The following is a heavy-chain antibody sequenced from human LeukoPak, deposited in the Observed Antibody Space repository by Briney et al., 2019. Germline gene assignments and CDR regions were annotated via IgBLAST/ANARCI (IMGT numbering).Heavy chain of an antibody. V-gene: IGHV1-46*01. J-gene: IGHJ4*02. CDR3: ARDQWRYCSSTSCYSGIDY. Sequence: ASVKVSCKASGYTFTSYYMHWVRQAPGQGLEWMGIINPSGGSTTYAQKFQGRVTMTRDTSTSTVYMELSSLRSEDTAVYYCARDQWRYCSSTSCYSGIDYWGQGTLVTV. D-gene: IGHD2-2*02. CDR1: GYTFTSYY. CDR2: INPSGGST.